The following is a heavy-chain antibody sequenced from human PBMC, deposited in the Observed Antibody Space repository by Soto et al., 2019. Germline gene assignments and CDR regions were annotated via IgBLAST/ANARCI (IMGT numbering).Heavy chain of an antibody. J-gene: IGHJ4*02. CDR3: ARDPPPPDY. Sequence: QVQLVQSGAEVKKPGASVKVSYRASGYTFASDAISWMRQAPGQGLEWMGWISAYNGNTNYAQKLQGRVTMTTDTSTSTAHMELRSLRSDDTAVYYCARDPPPPDYWGQGTLVTVSP. V-gene: IGHV1-18*01. CDR2: ISAYNGNT. CDR1: GYTFASDA.